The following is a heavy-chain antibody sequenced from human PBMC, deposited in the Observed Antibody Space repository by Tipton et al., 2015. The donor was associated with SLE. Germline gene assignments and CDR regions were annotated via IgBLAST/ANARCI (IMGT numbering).Heavy chain of an antibody. CDR3: ARGGESYDY. CDR1: GGSISSGSYY. V-gene: IGHV4-39*07. CDR2: IYYSGST. Sequence: TLSLTCTVSGGSISSGSYYWGWIRQPPGKGLEWIGSIYYSGSTYYNPSLKSRVTISVDTSKNQFSLKLSSVTAADTAVYYCARGGESYDYWGQGTLVTVSS. J-gene: IGHJ4*02. D-gene: IGHD1-26*01.